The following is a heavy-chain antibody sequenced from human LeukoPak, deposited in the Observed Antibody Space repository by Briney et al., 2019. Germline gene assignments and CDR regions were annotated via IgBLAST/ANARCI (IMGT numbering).Heavy chain of an antibody. J-gene: IGHJ4*02. CDR1: GVSISCYY. D-gene: IGHD3-10*01. CDR2: IYYSGST. Sequence: SESLSLTCAVPGVSISCYYWSWPRQPPGQGLVCFGYIYYSGSTNYNPSLKSRVIISVDTSKNQFSLKLSSVTAADTAVYYCARAPPPTYYYGSGPFDYWGQGTLVTVSS. CDR3: ARAPPPTYYYGSGPFDY. V-gene: IGHV4-59*01.